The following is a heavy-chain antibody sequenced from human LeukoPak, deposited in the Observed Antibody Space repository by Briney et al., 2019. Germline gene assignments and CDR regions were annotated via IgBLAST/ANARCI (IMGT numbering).Heavy chain of an antibody. CDR3: ARGPMGARGAFDI. CDR2: IIPIFGTA. D-gene: IGHD1-26*01. Sequence: ASVKVSCKASGGTFSSYAISWVRQAPGQGLEWMGGIIPIFGTANYAQKFQGRVTITADESTSTAYMELSSLRSEDTAVYYCARGPMGARGAFDIWGQGTMVTVSS. V-gene: IGHV1-69*13. J-gene: IGHJ3*02. CDR1: GGTFSSYA.